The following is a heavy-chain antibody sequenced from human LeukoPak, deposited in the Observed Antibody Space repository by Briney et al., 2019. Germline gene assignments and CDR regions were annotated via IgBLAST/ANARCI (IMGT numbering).Heavy chain of an antibody. CDR2: INPSGGST. J-gene: IGHJ3*02. CDR3: ARDWRATYYYDSSGYRRDNAFDI. D-gene: IGHD3-22*01. Sequence: ASVKVSCEASGYTFTGYYMHWVRQAPGQGLEWMAIINPSGGSTSYAQKFQGRVTMTRDMSTSTVYMELSSLRSEDTAVYYCARDWRATYYYDSSGYRRDNAFDIWGQGTMVTVSS. CDR1: GYTFTGYY. V-gene: IGHV1-46*01.